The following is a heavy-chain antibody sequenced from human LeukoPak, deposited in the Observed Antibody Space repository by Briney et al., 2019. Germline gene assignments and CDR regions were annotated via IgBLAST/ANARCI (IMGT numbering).Heavy chain of an antibody. CDR2: IWYDGSNK. J-gene: IGHJ4*02. V-gene: IGHV3-33*01. CDR3: ARGLTMVRGVISSQDIY. Sequence: GGSLRLSCAASGFTFSSYGMHWVRQAPGKGPEWVAVIWYDGSNKYYADSVKGRFTISRDNSKNTLYLQMNSLRAEDTAVYYCARGLTMVRGVISSQDIYWGQGTLVTVSS. CDR1: GFTFSSYG. D-gene: IGHD3-10*01.